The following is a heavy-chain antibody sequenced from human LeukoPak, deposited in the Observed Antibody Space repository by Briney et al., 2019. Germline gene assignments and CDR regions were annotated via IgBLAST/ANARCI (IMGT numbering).Heavy chain of an antibody. CDR3: AKKRVAVAGTHYFDY. V-gene: IGHV3-23*01. Sequence: GGSLRLSCAASGFTFSSYAMSWVRQAPGKGLEWVSAINCSGGSTYNADSVKGGFTNSRDNSKNTLYLQMNSLRAEDPAVYYCAKKRVAVAGTHYFDYGGQGTLVTVSS. CDR1: GFTFSSYA. J-gene: IGHJ4*02. CDR2: INCSGGST. D-gene: IGHD6-19*01.